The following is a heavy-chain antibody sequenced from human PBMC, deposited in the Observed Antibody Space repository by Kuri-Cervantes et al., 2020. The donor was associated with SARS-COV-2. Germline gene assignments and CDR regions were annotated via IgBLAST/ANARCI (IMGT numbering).Heavy chain of an antibody. Sequence: SVKVSCKASGGTFSSYAISWVRQAPGQGLEWTGGIIPIFGTANYAQKFQGRVTITADKSTSTAYMELSSLRSEDTAVYYCAREGAGTLYTSRYYGMDVWGQGTTVTVSS. CDR1: GGTFSSYA. D-gene: IGHD3-10*01. J-gene: IGHJ6*02. CDR3: AREGAGTLYTSRYYGMDV. V-gene: IGHV1-69*06. CDR2: IIPIFGTA.